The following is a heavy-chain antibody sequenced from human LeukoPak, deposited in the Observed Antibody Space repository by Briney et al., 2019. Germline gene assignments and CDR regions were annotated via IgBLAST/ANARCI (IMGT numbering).Heavy chain of an antibody. J-gene: IGHJ2*01. CDR1: GGCISSDY. CDR3: ASGRWYWYFDL. CDR2: IYYSGST. D-gene: IGHD2-15*01. Sequence: SETLSLTCTVSGGCISSDYWSWIRQPPGKGLEWIGYIYYSGSTNYNPSLKSRVTISVDTSKNQFSLKLSSVTAADTAVYYCASGRWYWYFDLWGRGTLVTVSS. V-gene: IGHV4-59*01.